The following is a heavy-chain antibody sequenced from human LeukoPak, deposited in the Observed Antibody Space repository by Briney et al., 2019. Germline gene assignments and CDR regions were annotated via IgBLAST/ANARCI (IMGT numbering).Heavy chain of an antibody. CDR2: IYYSGST. CDR1: GGSISSSSYY. V-gene: IGHV4-39*01. D-gene: IGHD3-10*01. Sequence: PLETLSLTCTVSGGSISSSSYYWGWIRQPPGKGLEWIGSIYYSGSTYYNPSLKSRVTISVDTSKNQFSLKLSSVTAADTAVYYCARPGWFDPWGQGTLVTVSS. J-gene: IGHJ5*02. CDR3: ARPGWFDP.